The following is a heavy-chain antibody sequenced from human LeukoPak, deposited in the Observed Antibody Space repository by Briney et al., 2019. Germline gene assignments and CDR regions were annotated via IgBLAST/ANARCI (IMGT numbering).Heavy chain of an antibody. J-gene: IGHJ5*02. CDR3: ARDYSGQWEQLTGWWIDP. CDR2: INPSGDFR. Sequence: GASVKVSCKASGYTFTSYYLHWVRQAPGQGLEWMAIINPSGDFRSYAQKFQGRVTVTRDMSTRTVYMELSDLRPEDTALYYCARDYSGQWEQLTGWWIDPWGQGTLVIVSS. V-gene: IGHV1-46*01. CDR1: GYTFTSYY. D-gene: IGHD1-26*01.